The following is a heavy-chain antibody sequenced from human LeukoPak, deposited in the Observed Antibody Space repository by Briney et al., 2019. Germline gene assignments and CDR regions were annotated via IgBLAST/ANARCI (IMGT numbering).Heavy chain of an antibody. CDR2: ISYDGSNK. CDR1: GFTFSSYG. CDR3: AKAGTGEWYFDY. J-gene: IGHJ4*02. Sequence: AGGSLRLSCAASGFTFSSYGMHWVRQAPGKGLEWVAVISYDGSNKYYADSVKGRFTISRDNSKNTLYLQMNSLRAKDTAVYYCAKAGTGEWYFDYWGQGTLVTVSS. V-gene: IGHV3-30*18. D-gene: IGHD7-27*01.